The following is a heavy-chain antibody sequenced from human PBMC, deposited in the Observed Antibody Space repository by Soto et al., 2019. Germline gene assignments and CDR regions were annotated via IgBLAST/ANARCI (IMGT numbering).Heavy chain of an antibody. Sequence: PGGSLRLSCAVSGFTFSNYWMSWVRQAPGKGLEWVANIKPDGSEKDYVDSVKGRFTISRDNTKNSLYLQMNSLRDEDTAVYYCARQRYFNWIFGYFDYWGQGTLVTVSS. CDR3: ARQRYFNWIFGYFDY. J-gene: IGHJ4*02. V-gene: IGHV3-7*03. CDR1: GFTFSNYW. D-gene: IGHD3-9*01. CDR2: IKPDGSEK.